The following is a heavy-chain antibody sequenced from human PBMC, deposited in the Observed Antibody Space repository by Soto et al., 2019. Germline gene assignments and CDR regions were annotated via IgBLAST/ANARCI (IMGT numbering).Heavy chain of an antibody. CDR2: IKEDGSEK. D-gene: IGHD6-25*01. J-gene: IGHJ4*02. CDR1: GFTFNTYW. CDR3: ARFTRRSSGDY. Sequence: EVQLVESGGDLVQPGGSLRLSCAASGFTFNTYWMSWVRQAPGKGLQWVANIKEDGSEKYYVDSVKGRFTISRDNAKNLLYLQMNSLGAGDTAMYYCARFTRRSSGDYWDQGTLVTVSS. V-gene: IGHV3-7*01.